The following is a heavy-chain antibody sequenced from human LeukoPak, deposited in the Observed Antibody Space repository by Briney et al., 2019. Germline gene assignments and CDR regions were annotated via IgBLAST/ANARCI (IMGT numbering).Heavy chain of an antibody. CDR2: IYHSKST. D-gene: IGHD3-22*01. CDR3: ARDKGLYYYDSSGSPDAFDI. Sequence: SETLSLTCTVSGYSIRSGYYWGWIRQPPGKGLEWIGSIYHSKSTYYNPSLKGRVTISVDTSKNQFSLKLRSVTAADTAVYYCARDKGLYYYDSSGSPDAFDIWGQGTMVTVSS. CDR1: GYSIRSGYY. J-gene: IGHJ3*02. V-gene: IGHV4-38-2*02.